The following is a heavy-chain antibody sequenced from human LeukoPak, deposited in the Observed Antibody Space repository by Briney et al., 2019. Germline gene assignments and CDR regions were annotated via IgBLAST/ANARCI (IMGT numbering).Heavy chain of an antibody. CDR2: IYSGGNI. CDR1: GFTVSSNY. J-gene: IGHJ4*02. V-gene: IGHV3-66*01. CDR3: ARSPHGGNVFFDF. Sequence: GGSLRLSCAASGFTVSSNYMSWVRQAEGGGLEWVSVIYSGGNIYYADSVKGRFTISRDNSENTLYLQMNSLRAEDTAVYYCARSPHGGNVFFDFWGQGTLVTVSS. D-gene: IGHD4-23*01.